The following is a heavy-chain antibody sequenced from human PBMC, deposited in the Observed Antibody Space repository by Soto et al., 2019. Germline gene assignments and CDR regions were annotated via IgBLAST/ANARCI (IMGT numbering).Heavy chain of an antibody. D-gene: IGHD3-9*01. V-gene: IGHV4-39*01. CDR2: IYYGGST. CDR1: GGSISSSSYY. J-gene: IGHJ6*02. CDR3: ATRTGSILTGYGMDV. Sequence: NPSETLSLTCTVSGGSISSSSYYWGWIRQPPGKGLEWIGSIYYGGSTYYNPSLKSRVTISVDTSKNQFSLKLSSVTAADTAVYYCATRTGSILTGYGMDVWGQGTTVTVSS.